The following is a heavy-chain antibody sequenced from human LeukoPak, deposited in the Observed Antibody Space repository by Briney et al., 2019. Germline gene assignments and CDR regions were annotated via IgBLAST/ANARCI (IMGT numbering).Heavy chain of an antibody. J-gene: IGHJ6*02. D-gene: IGHD3-9*01. Sequence: PGRSLRLSCAASGFFFSSSGLHWVRQPPGKGLEWVAIISYDGSNRYYADSVKGRFAISRDNSKNTLYLQMNSLRAEDTAVYYCAKDAQYDILSDYYLSGMDVWGQGTTVTVSS. CDR1: GFFFSSSG. CDR2: ISYDGSNR. CDR3: AKDAQYDILSDYYLSGMDV. V-gene: IGHV3-30*18.